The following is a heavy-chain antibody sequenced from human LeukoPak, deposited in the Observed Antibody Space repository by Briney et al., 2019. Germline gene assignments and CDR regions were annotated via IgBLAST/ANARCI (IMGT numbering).Heavy chain of an antibody. J-gene: IGHJ3*02. V-gene: IGHV4-4*08. Sequence: SETLSLTCTVSGGSIENHHWTWVRQPPGKGLEWIGRIYTSGSTNYNPSLKSRVTISVDTSKNQFSLKLSSVTAADTAVYYCARVLFYDFWSGYHPGAFDIWGQGTMVTVSS. CDR2: IYTSGST. D-gene: IGHD3-3*01. CDR3: ARVLFYDFWSGYHPGAFDI. CDR1: GGSIENHH.